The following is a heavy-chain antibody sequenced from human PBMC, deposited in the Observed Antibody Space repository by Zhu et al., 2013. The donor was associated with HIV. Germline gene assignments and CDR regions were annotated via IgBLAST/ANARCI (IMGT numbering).Heavy chain of an antibody. CDR1: GGSFSSYA. V-gene: IGHV1-69*01. Sequence: QVQLVQSGAEVKKPGSSVKVSCKASGGSFSSYAISWVRQAPGQGLEWMGAIIPMFGTANYAQNFQGRVTFSADESTTTAYMEMRSLRYEDTAIYYCTELEIRENAMDVWGQGP. D-gene: IGHD1-1*01. CDR3: TELEIRENAMDV. J-gene: IGHJ6*02. CDR2: IIPMFGTA.